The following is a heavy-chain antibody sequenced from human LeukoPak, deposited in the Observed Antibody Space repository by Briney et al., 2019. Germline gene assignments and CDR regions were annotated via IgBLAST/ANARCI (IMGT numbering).Heavy chain of an antibody. CDR2: ISRSGGNT. V-gene: IGHV3-64*01. Sequence: GGSLRLSCAASGFTISRSSMHWVRQAPGKGLEFVSAISRSGGNTYYANSVKGRFTISRDTSKNTLYLRVGSLRVEDMAVYYCARVGDRSGNGYSHWGQGTLVTVSS. CDR1: GFTISRSS. J-gene: IGHJ4*02. CDR3: ARVGDRSGNGYSH. D-gene: IGHD2-2*03.